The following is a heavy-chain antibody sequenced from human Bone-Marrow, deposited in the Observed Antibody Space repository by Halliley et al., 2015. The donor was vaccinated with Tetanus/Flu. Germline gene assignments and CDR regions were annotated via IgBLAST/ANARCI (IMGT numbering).Heavy chain of an antibody. CDR2: ISYDGTIQ. V-gene: IGHV3-30-3*01. Sequence: VAVISYDGTIQHYADSVKGRFSISRDNSMKTLYLQMNSLRPEDTAIYYCAREPPYYGSGSYDYWGQGILVTVSS. D-gene: IGHD3-10*01. J-gene: IGHJ4*02. CDR3: AREPPYYGSGSYDY.